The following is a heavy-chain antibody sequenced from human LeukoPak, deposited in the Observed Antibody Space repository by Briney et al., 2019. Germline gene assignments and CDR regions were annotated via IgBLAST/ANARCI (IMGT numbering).Heavy chain of an antibody. J-gene: IGHJ4*02. CDR2: INPNSGGT. Sequence: ASVKVSCKASGYTFTGYYMHWVRQAPGQGLEWMGWINPNSGGTNYAQKFQGRVTMTRDTSTSTVYMELSSLRSEDTAVYYCARGYCSSTSCPCGYWGQGTLVTVSS. D-gene: IGHD2-2*01. CDR1: GYTFTGYY. V-gene: IGHV1-2*02. CDR3: ARGYCSSTSCPCGY.